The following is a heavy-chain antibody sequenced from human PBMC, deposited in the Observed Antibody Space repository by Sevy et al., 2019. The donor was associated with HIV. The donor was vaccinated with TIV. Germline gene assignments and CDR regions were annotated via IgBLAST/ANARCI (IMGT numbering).Heavy chain of an antibody. CDR3: AKEALWGFDP. Sequence: GGSLRLSCAASGFTFSIAWMSWVRQAPGKGLDWVSTISPSGGSTYYADSVRGRFSISRDNSKNTVYLEMNSLRAEDTAVYYCAKEALWGFDPWGQGTLVTVSS. CDR1: GFTFSIAW. CDR2: ISPSGGST. J-gene: IGHJ5*02. V-gene: IGHV3-23*01. D-gene: IGHD3-16*01.